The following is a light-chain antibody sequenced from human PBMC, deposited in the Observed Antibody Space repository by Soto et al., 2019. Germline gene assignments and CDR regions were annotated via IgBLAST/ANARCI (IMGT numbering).Light chain of an antibody. V-gene: IGLV2-14*01. J-gene: IGLJ2*01. CDR1: SSDGGGYNY. CDR3: SSYTSSSTVV. CDR2: DVS. Sequence: QSALTQPASVSGSPGQSITISCTGTSSDGGGYNYVSWYQQHPGKAPKLMIYDVSNRPSGVSNRFSGSKSGNTASLTISGLQAEDEADYYCSSYTSSSTVVVGGGTKLTVL.